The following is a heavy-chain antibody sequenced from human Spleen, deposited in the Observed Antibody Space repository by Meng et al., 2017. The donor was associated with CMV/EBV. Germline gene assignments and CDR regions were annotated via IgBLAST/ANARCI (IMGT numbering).Heavy chain of an antibody. J-gene: IGHJ3*02. CDR1: GFTVSSNY. V-gene: IGHV3-66*02. CDR2: IYSGGST. Sequence: GESLKISCAASGFTVSSNYMSWVRQAPGKGLEWVSVIYSGGSTYYADSVKGRFTISRDNSKNTLYLQMNSLRAEDTAVYYCARESPVAGTNAFDIWGQGTMVTVSS. CDR3: ARESPVAGTNAFDI. D-gene: IGHD6-19*01.